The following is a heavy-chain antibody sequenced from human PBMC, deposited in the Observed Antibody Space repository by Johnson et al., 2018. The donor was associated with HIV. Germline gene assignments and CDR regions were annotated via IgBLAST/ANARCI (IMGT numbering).Heavy chain of an antibody. CDR2: INWNGGNT. CDR1: GFTFDDYG. D-gene: IGHD3-22*01. CDR3: ARGVSSGYYSNAFDV. Sequence: VQLLESGGGVVRPGGSLRLSCAASGFTFDDYGMSWVRQAPGTGLEWVSGINWNGGNTGYADSVKGRFTISRDSAKNSLYLQMNSLRAEDTALYYCARGVSSGYYSNAFDVWGQGTMATVSS. J-gene: IGHJ3*01. V-gene: IGHV3-20*04.